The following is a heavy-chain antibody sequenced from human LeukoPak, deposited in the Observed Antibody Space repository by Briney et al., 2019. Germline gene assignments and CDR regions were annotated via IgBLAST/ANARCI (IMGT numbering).Heavy chain of an antibody. Sequence: ASVKVSCKASGYTFTGYYMHWVRQAPGQGLEWMGWINPNSGGTNYAQKFQGRVTMTRDTSISTAYMELSRLRSDDTAVYYCAREPGGYDMVWFDPWGQGTIVTVSS. D-gene: IGHD5-12*01. V-gene: IGHV1-2*02. CDR3: AREPGGYDMVWFDP. CDR1: GYTFTGYY. CDR2: INPNSGGT. J-gene: IGHJ5*02.